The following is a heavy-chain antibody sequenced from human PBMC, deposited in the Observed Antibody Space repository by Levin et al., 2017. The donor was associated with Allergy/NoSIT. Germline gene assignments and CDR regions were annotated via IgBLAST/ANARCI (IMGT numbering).Heavy chain of an antibody. D-gene: IGHD5-12*01. CDR1: GYTFTSHQ. J-gene: IGHJ4*02. Sequence: GESLKISCKASGYTFTSHQMHWVRRAPGHGLEWMGRFHPNGVTATYAQKFQGRLTMTRDTSTSTAYMELSSLTSEDTAVYYCAGPAVSAWLSPGYWGQGTLVTVSS. CDR3: AGPAVSAWLSPGY. CDR2: FHPNGVTA. V-gene: IGHV1-46*01.